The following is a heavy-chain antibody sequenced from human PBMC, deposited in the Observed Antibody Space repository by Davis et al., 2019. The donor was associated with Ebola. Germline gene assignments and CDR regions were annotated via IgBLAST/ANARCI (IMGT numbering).Heavy chain of an antibody. CDR2: IYHSGST. J-gene: IGHJ6*02. CDR3: ARRPQEDTIFGVLNYYYGMDV. Sequence: SETLSLTCAVSGGSISSSNWWSWVRQPPGKGLEWIGEIYHSGSTNYNPSLKSRVTISVDKSKNQFSLKLSSVTAADTAVYYCARRPQEDTIFGVLNYYYGMDVWGQGTTVTVSS. V-gene: IGHV4-4*02. CDR1: GGSISSSNW. D-gene: IGHD3-3*01.